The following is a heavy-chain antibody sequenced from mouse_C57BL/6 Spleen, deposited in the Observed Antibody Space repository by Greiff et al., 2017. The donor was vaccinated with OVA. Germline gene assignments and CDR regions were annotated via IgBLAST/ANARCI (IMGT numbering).Heavy chain of an antibody. CDR2: IYPGSGST. J-gene: IGHJ4*01. CDR3: ARDDYGYYCAMDY. V-gene: IGHV1-55*01. CDR1: GYTFTSYW. Sequence: QVQLQQPGAELVKPGASVKMSCKASGYTFTSYWITWVKQRPGQGLEWIGDIYPGSGSTNYNEKFKSKATLTVDTSSSTAYMQLSSLTSEDSAVYYCARDDYGYYCAMDYWGQGTSVTVSS. D-gene: IGHD1-1*01.